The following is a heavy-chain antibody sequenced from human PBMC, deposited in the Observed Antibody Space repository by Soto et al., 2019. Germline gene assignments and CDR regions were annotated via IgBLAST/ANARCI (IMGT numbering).Heavy chain of an antibody. CDR1: GFLLSTSGVG. CDR3: AHSKEITMVRETTIFDY. J-gene: IGHJ4*02. V-gene: IGHV2-5*01. CDR2: IYWNDDK. Sequence: ESGPTLVNPPQTLTLTRTFSGFLLSTSGVGVGLVRQPPGKALEWLALIYWNDDKRYSPSLKSRLTITKDTSKNQVVLTMTNMDPVDTATYYCAHSKEITMVRETTIFDYWGQGTLVTVSS. D-gene: IGHD3-10*01.